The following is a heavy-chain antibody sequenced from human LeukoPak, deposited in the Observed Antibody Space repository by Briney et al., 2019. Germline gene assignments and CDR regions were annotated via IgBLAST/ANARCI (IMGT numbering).Heavy chain of an antibody. J-gene: IGHJ4*02. CDR2: ISSSGSTI. D-gene: IGHD6-6*01. V-gene: IGHV3-48*03. CDR3: ARGRGSSSDIDY. Sequence: GGSLRLSCAASGFTFSSYEMNWVRQAPGKGLEWVSYISSSGSTIYYADSVKGRFTTSRDNAKNSLYLQMNSLRAEDTAVYYCARGRGSSSDIDYWGQGTLVTVSS. CDR1: GFTFSSYE.